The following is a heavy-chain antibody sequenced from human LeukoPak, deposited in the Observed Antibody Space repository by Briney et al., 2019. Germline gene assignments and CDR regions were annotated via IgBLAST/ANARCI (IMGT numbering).Heavy chain of an antibody. CDR1: GGTFNNSA. CDR3: ARDVHGDYGSGWFDP. Sequence: VKVSCKTSGGTFNNSAISWVRQAPGQGLEWLGGIMPLFGTAGYAQKFQGRVTITKDESTRTVYLELTSLTSDDTAVYYCARDVHGDYGSGWFDPWGQGTLVSVSS. CDR2: IMPLFGTA. D-gene: IGHD4-17*01. V-gene: IGHV1-69*05. J-gene: IGHJ5*02.